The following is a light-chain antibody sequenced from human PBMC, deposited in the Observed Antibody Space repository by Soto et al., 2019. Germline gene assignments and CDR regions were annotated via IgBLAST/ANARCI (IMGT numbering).Light chain of an antibody. J-gene: IGLJ1*01. Sequence: QSVLTQPASVPGSPGHSIAISCTGTSGDVGGYDYVSWYQQHPDKAPKLMIYEVTKRPSWVSNRFSGPKSGNTASLTISGLQPEDEADYYCSSHTSGSTRVFGSGTKVTVL. CDR1: SGDVGGYDY. CDR3: SSHTSGSTRV. V-gene: IGLV2-14*01. CDR2: EVT.